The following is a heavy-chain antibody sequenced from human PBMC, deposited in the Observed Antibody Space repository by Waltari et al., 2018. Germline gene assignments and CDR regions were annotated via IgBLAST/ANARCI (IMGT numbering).Heavy chain of an antibody. CDR3: ARSPRSGSSPG. CDR1: GFTFDDYA. CDR2: ISWNSGSI. J-gene: IGHJ4*02. V-gene: IGHV3-9*01. Sequence: EVQLVESGGGLVQPGRSLRLSCAASGFTFDDYAMHWVRQAPGKGLEWVSGISWNSGSIGYADSVKGRFTISRDNAKNSLYLQMNSLRAEDTAVYYCARSPRSGSSPGWGQGTLVTVSS. D-gene: IGHD2-2*01.